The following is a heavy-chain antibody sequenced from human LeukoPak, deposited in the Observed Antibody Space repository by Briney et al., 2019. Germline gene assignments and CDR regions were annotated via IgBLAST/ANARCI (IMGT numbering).Heavy chain of an antibody. V-gene: IGHV5-51*01. J-gene: IGHJ4*02. D-gene: IGHD6-19*01. CDR1: GYSFTSYW. CDR3: ARTGYSSGWFFDY. Sequence: GESLKISCKGSGYSFTSYWIGWVRQMPGKGLEWVGIIYPGDSDTRYSPSFQGQVTISADKSISTAYLQWSSLKASDTAMYYCARTGYSSGWFFDYWGQGTLVTVSS. CDR2: IYPGDSDT.